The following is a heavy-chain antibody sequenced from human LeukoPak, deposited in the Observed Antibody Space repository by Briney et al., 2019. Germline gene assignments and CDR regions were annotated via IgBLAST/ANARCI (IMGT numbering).Heavy chain of an antibody. D-gene: IGHD6-13*01. CDR2: ISYDGSNK. CDR3: AREIIAATLDG. CDR1: GFTFSSYG. V-gene: IGHV3-30*03. J-gene: IGHJ4*02. Sequence: GGSLRLSCAASGFTFSSYGMHWVRQAPGKGLEWVAVISYDGSNKYYADSVKGRFTISRDNARNSLFLQMNSLRAEDTAVYYCAREIIAATLDGWGQGTLVIVSS.